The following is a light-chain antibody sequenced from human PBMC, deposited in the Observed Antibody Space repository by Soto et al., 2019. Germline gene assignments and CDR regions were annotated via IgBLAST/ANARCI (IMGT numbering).Light chain of an antibody. CDR2: RNN. V-gene: IGLV1-44*01. Sequence: QSVLTQPPSASGTPGQRVTVSCSGSSSNIGSNTVHWYQQLPGAAPKLLIYRNNQRPSGVPDRFSGSKSGTSASLAISGLQSEDEGDYHCAAWDDGNNVFYVLGTGTKVTVL. CDR3: AAWDDGNNVFYV. J-gene: IGLJ1*01. CDR1: SSNIGSNT.